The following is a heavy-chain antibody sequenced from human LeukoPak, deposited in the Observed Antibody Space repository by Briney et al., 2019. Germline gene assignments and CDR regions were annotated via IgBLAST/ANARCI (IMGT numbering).Heavy chain of an antibody. CDR2: IYYSGST. D-gene: IGHD6-13*01. Sequence: PSETLSLTCTVSGGSISSYYWSWIRQPPGKGLEWLGYIYYSGSTNYNPSLKSRVTISVDTSKNQSSLKLSSVTAADTAVYYCARGPSSSSSWYFDYWGQGTLVTVSS. V-gene: IGHV4-59*01. CDR3: ARGPSSSSSWYFDY. J-gene: IGHJ4*02. CDR1: GGSISSYY.